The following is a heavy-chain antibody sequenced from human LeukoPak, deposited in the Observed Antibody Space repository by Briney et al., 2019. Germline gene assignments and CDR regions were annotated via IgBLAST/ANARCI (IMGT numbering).Heavy chain of an antibody. D-gene: IGHD3-22*01. V-gene: IGHV2-5*01. CDR1: EFSLSTVGVG. J-gene: IGHJ4*02. Sequence: SGLTLVKPTHTRTLTCTFLEFSLSTVGVGVGWIRQPPGKALEWLALIYWNDDKRYSPSLKSRLTITKDTSKNQVVLTMTNMDPVDTATYYCAHLDSSGYYPNFDYWGQGTLVTVSS. CDR3: AHLDSSGYYPNFDY. CDR2: IYWNDDK.